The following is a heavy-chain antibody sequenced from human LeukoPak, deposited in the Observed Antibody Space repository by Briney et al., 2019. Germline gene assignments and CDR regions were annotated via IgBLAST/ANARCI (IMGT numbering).Heavy chain of an antibody. CDR3: ARALRFLEWLPNVYYYYYYGMDV. Sequence: ASVKVSCKASGYTFTSFAMELGRPAPGQGLEGIGWINTNPGNPTYAQGFTGRFVFSLDTSVSTAYLQIGSLKAEDTAVYYCARALRFLEWLPNVYYYYYYGMDVWGQGTTVTVSS. CDR1: GYTFTSFA. J-gene: IGHJ6*02. V-gene: IGHV7-4-1*01. D-gene: IGHD3-3*01. CDR2: INTNPGNP.